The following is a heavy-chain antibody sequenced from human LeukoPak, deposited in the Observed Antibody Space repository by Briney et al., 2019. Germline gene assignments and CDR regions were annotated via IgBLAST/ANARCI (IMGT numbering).Heavy chain of an antibody. Sequence: PGRSLRLSCAASGFTFSSYAMHWVRQAPGKGLEWVAAISYDGSNKYYADSVKGRFTISRDNSKNTLYLQLNSLRAEDTAVYYCARDSSPYSSSWYDRVPNWFDPWGQGTLVTVSS. CDR2: ISYDGSNK. D-gene: IGHD6-13*01. CDR1: GFTFSSYA. CDR3: ARDSSPYSSSWYDRVPNWFDP. J-gene: IGHJ5*02. V-gene: IGHV3-30-3*01.